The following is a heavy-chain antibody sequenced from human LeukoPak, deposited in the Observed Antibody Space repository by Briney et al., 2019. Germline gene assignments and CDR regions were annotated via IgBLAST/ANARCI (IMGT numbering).Heavy chain of an antibody. D-gene: IGHD3-9*01. V-gene: IGHV3-43*02. CDR3: AKDRPLRYFDWLLSS. CDR2: ISGDGGST. J-gene: IGHJ4*02. Sequence: GGSLRLSCAASGFTFDDYAMHWVRQAPGKGLEWVSLISGDGGSTYYADSVKGRLTISRDNSKNSLYLQMNSLRTEDTALYYCAKDRPLRYFDWLLSSWGQGTLVTVSS. CDR1: GFTFDDYA.